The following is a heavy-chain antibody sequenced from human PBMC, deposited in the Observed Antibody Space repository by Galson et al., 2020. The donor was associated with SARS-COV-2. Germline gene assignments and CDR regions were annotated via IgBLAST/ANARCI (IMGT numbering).Heavy chain of an antibody. CDR3: TKGLLTSGYHGSLDY. Sequence: GGSLRLSCVASGFTFTNFALSWVRQVPGKGLEWVSAIDGIGDRTFYADSVKGRFTISRDNSKNSLYLQMNSLGAEDTAIYYCTKGLLTSGYHGSLDYWGQGTLVTVSS. V-gene: IGHV3-23*01. CDR1: GFTFTNFA. J-gene: IGHJ4*02. D-gene: IGHD3-22*01. CDR2: IDGIGDRT.